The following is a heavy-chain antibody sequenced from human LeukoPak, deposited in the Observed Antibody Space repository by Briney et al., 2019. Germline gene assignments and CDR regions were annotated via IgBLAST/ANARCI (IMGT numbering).Heavy chain of an antibody. D-gene: IGHD3-22*01. J-gene: IGHJ4*02. CDR3: ARSRHSFDSTGFPHY. CDR2: ISWDVGNT. CDR1: GFTFDEYS. V-gene: IGHV3-43*01. Sequence: GGSLRLSCAASGFTFDEYSMHGVRQAPGKGLQWVSLISWDVGNTNYADSVKGRFTISRDNSKNSLYLQMNSLRTEDTALYYCARSRHSFDSTGFPHYWGQGTLVTVSS.